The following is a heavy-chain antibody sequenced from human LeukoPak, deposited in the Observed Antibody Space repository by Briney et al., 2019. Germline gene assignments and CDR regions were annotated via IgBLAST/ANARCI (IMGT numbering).Heavy chain of an antibody. CDR2: IIPIFGTA. J-gene: IGHJ3*02. D-gene: IGHD4-17*01. CDR3: ARDPGYGDYGAFDI. CDR1: GGTFSSYA. V-gene: IGHV1-69*05. Sequence: SVKVSCKASGGTFSSYAISWVRQAPGQGLEWMGRIIPIFGTANYAQKSQGRVTITTDESTSTAYMELSSLGSEDTAVYYCARDPGYGDYGAFDIWGQGTMVTVSS.